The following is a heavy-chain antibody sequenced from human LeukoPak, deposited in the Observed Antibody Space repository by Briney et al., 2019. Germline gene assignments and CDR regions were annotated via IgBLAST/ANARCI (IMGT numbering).Heavy chain of an antibody. CDR1: GYTFASYG. D-gene: IGHD3-22*01. CDR2: ISAYNGNT. Sequence: ASVKVSCKASGYTFASYGISWVRQAPGQGLEWMGWISAYNGNTNYAQKLQGRVTMTTDTSTSTVYMELRSLRSDDTAVYYCARRTRDYYDTSGYDYWGQGTLVTVSS. J-gene: IGHJ4*02. CDR3: ARRTRDYYDTSGYDY. V-gene: IGHV1-18*01.